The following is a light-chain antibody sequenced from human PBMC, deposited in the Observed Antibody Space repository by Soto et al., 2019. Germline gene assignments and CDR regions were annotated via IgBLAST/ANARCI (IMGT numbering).Light chain of an antibody. CDR2: DVS. J-gene: IGLJ1*01. Sequence: QLVLTQPASVSGSPGQSITISCTGTSSDVGGYKYVSWYQQHPGKAPKVMIYDVSNRSSGVSNRFSGSKSGNTASLTISGLQAEDEADYYCTSYTSSGTDVFGTGTKLTVL. CDR1: SSDVGGYKY. V-gene: IGLV2-14*01. CDR3: TSYTSSGTDV.